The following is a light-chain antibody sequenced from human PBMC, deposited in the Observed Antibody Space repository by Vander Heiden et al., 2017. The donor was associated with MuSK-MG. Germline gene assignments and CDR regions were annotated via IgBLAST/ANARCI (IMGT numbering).Light chain of an antibody. V-gene: IGKV3-20*01. CDR1: QSVSSSY. Sequence: EIVLTQSPGTLSLSPGERATISCRASQSVSSSYLAWYQQKPGQAPRLLIYGASSRATGIPDRFSGSGSGTDFTLTISRREPEDFAVYYCQQYCSSPPYTFGQGTLLEIK. J-gene: IGKJ5*01. CDR3: QQYCSSPPYT. CDR2: GAS.